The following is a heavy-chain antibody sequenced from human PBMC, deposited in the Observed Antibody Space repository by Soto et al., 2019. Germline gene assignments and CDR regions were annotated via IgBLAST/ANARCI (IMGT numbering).Heavy chain of an antibody. CDR3: ARGPSVLTGYLAYY. CDR2: INHSGST. D-gene: IGHD3-9*01. CDR1: GGSFSGYY. J-gene: IGHJ4*02. V-gene: IGHV4-34*01. Sequence: SETLSLTCAVYGGSFSGYYWSWIRQPPGKGLEWIGEINHSGSTNYNPSLKSRVTISVDTSKNQFSLKLSSVTAADTAVYYCARGPSVLTGYLAYYWGQGTLVTVSS.